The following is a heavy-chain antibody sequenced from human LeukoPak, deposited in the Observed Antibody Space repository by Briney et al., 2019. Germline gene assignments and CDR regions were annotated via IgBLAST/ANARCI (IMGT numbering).Heavy chain of an antibody. V-gene: IGHV3-48*01. CDR1: GFTFSSYW. J-gene: IGHJ4*02. Sequence: GGSLRLSCAASGFTFSSYWMNWARQAPGKGLEWVSYISSSSSTIYYADSVKGRFTISRDNAKNSLYLQMNSLRAEDTAVYYCARGFATPDYWGQGTLVTVSS. CDR3: ARGFATPDY. CDR2: ISSSSSTI. D-gene: IGHD5-12*01.